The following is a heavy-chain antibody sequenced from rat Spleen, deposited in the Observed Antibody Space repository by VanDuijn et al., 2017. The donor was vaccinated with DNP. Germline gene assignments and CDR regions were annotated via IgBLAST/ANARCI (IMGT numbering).Heavy chain of an antibody. V-gene: IGHV5-25*01. Sequence: EVQLVKSGGGLVQPGRSLKLSCAASGFTFSSFPMAWVRQAPKKGLEWVASISSGGGGTYYPDSVKGRFTISRDNAKSTLYLQMDSLRSEDTASYYCATVHYYDGTRFAYWGQGTLVTVSS. J-gene: IGHJ3*01. CDR2: ISSGGGGT. CDR1: GFTFSSFP. D-gene: IGHD1-12*02. CDR3: ATVHYYDGTRFAY.